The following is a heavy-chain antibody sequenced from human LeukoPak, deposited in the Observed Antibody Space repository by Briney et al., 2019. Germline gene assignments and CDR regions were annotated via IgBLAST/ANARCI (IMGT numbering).Heavy chain of an antibody. V-gene: IGHV1-2*02. CDR2: INPNSGGT. J-gene: IGHJ4*02. D-gene: IGHD1-26*01. Sequence: ASVKVSCMASGYTFIDYYIHWVRPAPGQGLAWMGWINPNSGGTNYAQKFQGRVAMTRDTSISIAYIELSRLRSDDTAVYYCARDALPSSPYYFDYWGQGTLVTVSS. CDR1: GYTFIDYY. CDR3: ARDALPSSPYYFDY.